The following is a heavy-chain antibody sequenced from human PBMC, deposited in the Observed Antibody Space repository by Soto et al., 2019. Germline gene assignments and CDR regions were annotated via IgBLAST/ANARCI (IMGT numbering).Heavy chain of an antibody. CDR1: GGSISVYY. V-gene: IGHV4-59*01. D-gene: IGHD1-26*01. Sequence: SETLSLPCTISGGSISVYYWSWIRQPPGQALEWIGYIYDSGSPYYNPSLRSRVIISADTSKNQISLKLPSATAADTAVYYCARGVGSSPPRYWGRGTLVTVSS. CDR3: ARGVGSSPPRY. CDR2: IYDSGSP. J-gene: IGHJ4*02.